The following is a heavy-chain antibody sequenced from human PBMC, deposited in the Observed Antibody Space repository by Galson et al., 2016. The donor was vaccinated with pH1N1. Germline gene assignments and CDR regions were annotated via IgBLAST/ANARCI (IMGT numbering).Heavy chain of an antibody. CDR1: GGSISSGGYY. CDR3: ARVPRGEQLYYFGY. V-gene: IGHV4-31*11. D-gene: IGHD3-16*01. J-gene: IGHJ4*02. Sequence: LSLTCAVSGGSISSGGYYWSWIRQHPGKGLEWIGYIYYSGSTYYNPSLKSRVTISVDTSKNQFSLKLSSVTAADTAVYYCARVPRGEQLYYFGYWGQGTLVTISS. CDR2: IYYSGST.